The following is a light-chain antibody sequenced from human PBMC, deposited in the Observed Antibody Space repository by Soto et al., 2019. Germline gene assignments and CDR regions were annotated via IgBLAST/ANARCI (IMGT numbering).Light chain of an antibody. CDR3: QQYGTSPLT. V-gene: IGKV3-20*01. CDR1: QNVPDNY. Sequence: EIVLTQSPGTLSLSPGQRATLSCRASQNVPDNYLAWYQQKLGQPPRLLIYGASGRATGIPDRFSGRGSGRDFALTISRLEPEDFAVYSCQQYGTSPLTFDGGTKVEI. J-gene: IGKJ4*01. CDR2: GAS.